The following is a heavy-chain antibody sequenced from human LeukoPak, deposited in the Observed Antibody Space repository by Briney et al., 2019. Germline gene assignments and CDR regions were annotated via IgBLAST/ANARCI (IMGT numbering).Heavy chain of an antibody. CDR2: ISSSSSYI. V-gene: IGHV3-21*04. CDR1: GFTFSSYS. J-gene: IGHJ2*01. Sequence: GGSLRLSCAASGFTFSSYSMNWVRQAPGKGLEWVSSISSSSSYIYYADSVKGRFTISRDNAKNSLYLQMNTLRAEDTAIYYCAKDRTVGASYWYFDLWGRGTLVTVSS. D-gene: IGHD1-26*01. CDR3: AKDRTVGASYWYFDL.